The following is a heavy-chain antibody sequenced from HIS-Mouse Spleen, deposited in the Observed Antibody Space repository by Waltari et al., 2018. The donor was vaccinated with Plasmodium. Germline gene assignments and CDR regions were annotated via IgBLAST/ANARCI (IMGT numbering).Heavy chain of an antibody. Sequence: QVQLQESGPGLVKPSETLSLTCTVSGYSISSGYYWGWIRQPPGKGLEWIGSIYYSGSTYYNPALKSRGTISVDTSKNQFSLKLSSVTAADTAVYYCARGVGYSSSWYWFDPWGQGTLVTVSS. CDR3: ARGVGYSSSWYWFDP. J-gene: IGHJ5*02. D-gene: IGHD6-13*01. CDR2: IYYSGST. V-gene: IGHV4-38-2*02. CDR1: GYSISSGYY.